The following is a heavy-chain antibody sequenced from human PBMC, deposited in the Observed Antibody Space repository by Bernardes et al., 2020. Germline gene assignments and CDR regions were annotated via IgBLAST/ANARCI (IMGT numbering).Heavy chain of an antibody. D-gene: IGHD3-16*01. CDR3: ARDGGGLYYFYYCMDV. J-gene: IGHJ6*03. Sequence: VGALLSSCAASGFSFQTSAMSWVRQAPGTGLEWVSVISGSGSSTYYADSVKGRFTISRDNSKNTLYLQVNSLRAEDTAVYYCARDGGGLYYFYYCMDVWGKGTTVTVSS. V-gene: IGHV3-23*01. CDR2: ISGSGSST. CDR1: GFSFQTSA.